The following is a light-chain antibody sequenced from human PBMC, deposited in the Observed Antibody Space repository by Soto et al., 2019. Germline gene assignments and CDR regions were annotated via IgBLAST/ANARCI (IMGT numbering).Light chain of an antibody. V-gene: IGLV2-23*02. J-gene: IGLJ1*01. CDR3: CSYAGSSTYV. CDR2: EVS. Sequence: QSVLTQPASVSGSPGQSITISCTGTSSDVGTYNLVSWYQQHPGKAPKLMIYEVSKRPSEVSNRFSGSKSGNTASLTISGLQAEDEADYYCCSYAGSSTYVFGTGTKVTVL. CDR1: SSDVGTYNL.